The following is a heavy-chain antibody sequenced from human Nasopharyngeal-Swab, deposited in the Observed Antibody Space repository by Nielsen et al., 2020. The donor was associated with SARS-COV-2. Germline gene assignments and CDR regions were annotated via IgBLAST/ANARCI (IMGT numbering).Heavy chain of an antibody. Sequence: ASVKVSCKASGYTFTSYGISWVRQAPGQGLEWMGWISAYNGNTNYAQKLQGRVTMTTDTSTSTAYMELRSLRSDDTAVYYCARDQYAHITMVRGGLCYFDYWGQGTLVTVSS. J-gene: IGHJ4*02. CDR3: ARDQYAHITMVRGGLCYFDY. CDR1: GYTFTSYG. D-gene: IGHD3-10*01. CDR2: ISAYNGNT. V-gene: IGHV1-18*01.